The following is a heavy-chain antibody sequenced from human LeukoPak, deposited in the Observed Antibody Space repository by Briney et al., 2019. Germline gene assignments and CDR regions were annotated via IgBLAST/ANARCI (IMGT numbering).Heavy chain of an antibody. Sequence: GGSLRLSCAASGFTFTNHWMHWIRQAPGKGPMWVSRIDFDGTITTYADSVEGRFTISRDNTKNMLYLQMNSLRVDDTAVYYCARDLTWNQVDFWGQGTLDTVSS. D-gene: IGHD1-14*01. CDR2: IDFDGTIT. CDR3: ARDLTWNQVDF. V-gene: IGHV3-74*01. J-gene: IGHJ4*02. CDR1: GFTFTNHW.